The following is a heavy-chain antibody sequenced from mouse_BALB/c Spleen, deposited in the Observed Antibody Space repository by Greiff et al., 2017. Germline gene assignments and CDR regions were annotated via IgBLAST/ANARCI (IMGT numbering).Heavy chain of an antibody. CDR2: ISSGGSYT. CDR1: GFTFSSYA. CDR3: ARDGSRYYFGC. D-gene: IGHD1-1*01. Sequence: EVKLVESGGGLVKPGGSLKLSCAASGFTFSSYAMSWVRQSPEKRLEWVAEISSGGSYTYYPDTVTGRFTISRDNAKNTLYLEMSSLRSEDTAMYCCARDGSRYYFGCWGQGTTLTGSS. V-gene: IGHV5-9-4*01. J-gene: IGHJ2*01.